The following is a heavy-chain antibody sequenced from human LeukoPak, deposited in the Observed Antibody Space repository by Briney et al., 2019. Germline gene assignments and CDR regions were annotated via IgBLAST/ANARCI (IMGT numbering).Heavy chain of an antibody. D-gene: IGHD3/OR15-3a*01. CDR2: VDPEDGET. CDR1: GYTLTELS. Sequence: GASVKVSCKVSGYTLTELSMHWVRQAPGKGLEWMGLVDPEDGETIYAEKFQGRVTITADTSTDTAYMELSSLRSEDTAVYYCATGDWGAHWGQGTLVTVSS. CDR3: ATGDWGAH. J-gene: IGHJ4*02. V-gene: IGHV1-24*01.